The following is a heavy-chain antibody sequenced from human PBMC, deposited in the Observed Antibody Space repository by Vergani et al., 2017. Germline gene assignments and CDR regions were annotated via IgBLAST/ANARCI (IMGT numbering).Heavy chain of an antibody. Sequence: QVQLVQSGSEVRKPGASVKVSCQVSGYSLTELTIHWVRQAPGKGLEWMGGFDPEHGEVTFAHHIQGRVTMTEDRSTDSAYMELSSLRPEDTALYYCAIGTDDYDSSGYYLDYWGQGTLVTVS. J-gene: IGHJ4*02. D-gene: IGHD3-22*01. V-gene: IGHV1-24*01. CDR3: AIGTDDYDSSGYYLDY. CDR2: FDPEHGEV. CDR1: GYSLTELT.